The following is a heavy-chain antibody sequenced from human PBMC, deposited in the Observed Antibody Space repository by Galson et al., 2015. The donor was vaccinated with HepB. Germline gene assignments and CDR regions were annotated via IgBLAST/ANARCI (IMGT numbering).Heavy chain of an antibody. CDR2: IDPSDSYT. CDR3: ARTVMAGYSSSRPDY. V-gene: IGHV5-10-1*01. D-gene: IGHD6-13*01. CDR1: GYSFTSYW. Sequence: QSGAEVKKPGESLRISCKGSGYSFTSYWISWVRQMPGKGLEWMGRIDPSDSYTNYSPSFQGHVTISADKSISTAYLQWSSLKASDTAMYYCARTVMAGYSSSRPDYWGQGTLVTVSS. J-gene: IGHJ4*02.